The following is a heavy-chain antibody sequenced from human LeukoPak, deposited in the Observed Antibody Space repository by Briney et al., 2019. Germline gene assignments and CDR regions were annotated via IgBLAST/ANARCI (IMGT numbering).Heavy chain of an antibody. J-gene: IGHJ6*03. CDR3: ARGLYGDYDHYYYYYMDV. D-gene: IGHD4-17*01. Sequence: PGGSLRLSCAASGFTFSSYWMSWVRQAPGKGLEWVANIKQDGSEKYYVDSVKGRFTISRDNAKNSLYLQMNSLRAEDTAVYYCARGLYGDYDHYYYYYMDVWGKGTTVTVSS. CDR2: IKQDGSEK. CDR1: GFTFSSYW. V-gene: IGHV3-7*01.